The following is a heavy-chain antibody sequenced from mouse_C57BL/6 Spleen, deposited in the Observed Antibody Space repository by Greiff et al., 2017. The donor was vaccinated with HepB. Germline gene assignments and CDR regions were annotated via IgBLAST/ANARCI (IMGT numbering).Heavy chain of an antibody. CDR2: IDPSDSYT. Sequence: QVQLQQPGAELVRPGTSVKLSCKASGYTFTSYWMHWVKQRPGQGLEWIGVIDPSDSYTNYNQKFKGKATLTVDTSSSTAYMQLSSLTSEDSAVYYCARSVVDPRRGAFDYWGQGTTLTVSS. D-gene: IGHD1-1*02. CDR3: ARSVVDPRRGAFDY. CDR1: GYTFTSYW. V-gene: IGHV1-59*01. J-gene: IGHJ2*01.